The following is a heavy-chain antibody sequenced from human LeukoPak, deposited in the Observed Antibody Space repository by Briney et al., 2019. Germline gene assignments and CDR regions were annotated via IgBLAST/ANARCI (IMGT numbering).Heavy chain of an antibody. V-gene: IGHV4-30-4*08. CDR2: IYYSGST. CDR3: ARVGTIVGVPTHHFDY. J-gene: IGHJ4*02. Sequence: SQTLSLTCTVSGGSISSGDYYWSWIRQPPGKGLEWIGYIYYSGSTYYNPSLKSRVTISVDTSKNQFSLKLSSVTAADTAVYYCARVGTIVGVPTHHFDYWGQGTLVTVSS. D-gene: IGHD1-26*01. CDR1: GGSISSGDYY.